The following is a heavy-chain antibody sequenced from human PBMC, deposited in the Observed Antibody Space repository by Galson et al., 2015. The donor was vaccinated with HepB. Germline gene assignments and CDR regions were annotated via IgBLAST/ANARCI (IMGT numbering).Heavy chain of an antibody. V-gene: IGHV3-48*01. Sequence: SLRLSCAASGFTFSDYPLNWVRQAPGKGLECISYLSSSGDTFYSADSVKGRFTISRDNAKNSLYLQMNTLRAEDTAVYYCARGDSSGWYFDSWGQGTLVTVSS. D-gene: IGHD6-19*01. CDR2: LSSSGDTF. CDR1: GFTFSDYP. J-gene: IGHJ4*02. CDR3: ARGDSSGWYFDS.